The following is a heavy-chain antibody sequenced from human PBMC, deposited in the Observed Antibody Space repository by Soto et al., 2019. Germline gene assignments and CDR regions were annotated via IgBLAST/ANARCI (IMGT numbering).Heavy chain of an antibody. V-gene: IGHV3-74*01. D-gene: IGHD3-3*01. CDR1: GITFSTYR. CDR3: ARENYDFWSGYYLDY. Sequence: EVQLVESGGGLVQPWGSLRLSCVVSGITFSTYRMHWVRQSPGKGLVWVSHIKSDGTVTHYTDSVRGRFIISRDNAKNTLFLQMNSLRAEDTAVYYCARENYDFWSGYYLDYWGQGTLVTVSS. CDR2: IKSDGTVT. J-gene: IGHJ4*02.